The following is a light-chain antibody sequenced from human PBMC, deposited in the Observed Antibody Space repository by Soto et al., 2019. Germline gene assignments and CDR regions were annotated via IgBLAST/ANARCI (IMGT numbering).Light chain of an antibody. J-gene: IGLJ2*01. CDR3: QSFDTRLNTVV. Sequence: QSVVTQPPSVSGAPGQRVTISCTGSSSNIGADYDVHWYQQFPGRAPKLLIYGNKNRPSGVPDRFSGTKSGTSASLDITGLQAEDEADYYWQSFDTRLNTVVFGGGTKLTVL. CDR2: GNK. V-gene: IGLV1-40*01. CDR1: SSNIGADYD.